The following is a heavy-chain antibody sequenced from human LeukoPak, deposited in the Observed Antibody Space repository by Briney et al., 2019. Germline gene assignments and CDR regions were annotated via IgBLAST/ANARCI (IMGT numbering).Heavy chain of an antibody. V-gene: IGHV3-21*01. D-gene: IGHD7-27*01. J-gene: IGHJ4*02. CDR2: ISSSSSYT. Sequence: GGSLRLSCAASGFTFSSYSMNWVRQAPGKGLEWVSSISSSSSYTYYADSVKGRFTISRDNAKNSLYLQMNSLGSEDTAVYYCARELGTVDYWGQGTLVTVSS. CDR3: ARELGTVDY. CDR1: GFTFSSYS.